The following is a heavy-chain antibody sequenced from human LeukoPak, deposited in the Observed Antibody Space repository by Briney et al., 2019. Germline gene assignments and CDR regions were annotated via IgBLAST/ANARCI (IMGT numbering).Heavy chain of an antibody. J-gene: IGHJ4*02. CDR3: AKEEYGSGSYAVY. Sequence: GGSLRLSCAASGFTFSSYGMSWVRQAPGKGLEWVSAISGSGGSTYYADSVKGRFTISRDNSKNTLYLQMNSLRAEDAAVYYCAKEEYGSGSYAVYWGQGTLVTVSS. CDR1: GFTFSSYG. D-gene: IGHD3-10*01. CDR2: ISGSGGST. V-gene: IGHV3-23*01.